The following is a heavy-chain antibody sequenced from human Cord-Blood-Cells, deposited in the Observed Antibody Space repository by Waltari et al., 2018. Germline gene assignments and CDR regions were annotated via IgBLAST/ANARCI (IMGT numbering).Heavy chain of an antibody. CDR3: AADGGAYDSSGYYFDY. J-gene: IGHJ4*02. CDR2: IVVGSGNT. CDR1: GFTFTSSA. Sequence: QMQLVQSGPEVKKPGTSVKVSCKASGFTFTSSAVQWVRQGRGQRLEWIGWIVVGSGNTNYAQKFQERVTITRDMSTSTAYMELSSLRSEDTAVYYCAADGGAYDSSGYYFDYWGQRTLVTVSS. V-gene: IGHV1-58*01. D-gene: IGHD3-22*01.